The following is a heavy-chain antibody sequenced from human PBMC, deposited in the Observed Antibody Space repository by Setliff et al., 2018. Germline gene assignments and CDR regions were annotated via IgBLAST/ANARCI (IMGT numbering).Heavy chain of an antibody. Sequence: GASVKVSCKASGYTFTSYGISWVRQAPGQGLEWMGWISAYNGNTNYAQKLQGRVTMTTDTSTSTAYMELRSLRSDDTAVYYCARVGSSSWLHPDVHYYYGMDVWGQGTTVTVSS. CDR1: GYTFTSYG. V-gene: IGHV1-18*01. D-gene: IGHD6-13*01. CDR3: ARVGSSSWLHPDVHYYYGMDV. CDR2: ISAYNGNT. J-gene: IGHJ6*02.